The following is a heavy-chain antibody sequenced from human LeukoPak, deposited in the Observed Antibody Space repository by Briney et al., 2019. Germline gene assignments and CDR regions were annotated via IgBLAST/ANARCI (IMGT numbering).Heavy chain of an antibody. CDR1: GGSISSSSYY. D-gene: IGHD3-3*01. Sequence: PSETLSLTCTVSGGSISSSSYYWGWIRQPPGKGLEWIGSIYYSGSTYYNPSLKSRVTISVDTSKNQFSLKLSSVTAADTAVYYCARSRGPYYDFWSGYFYYFDYWGQGTLVTVSS. J-gene: IGHJ4*02. V-gene: IGHV4-39*07. CDR2: IYYSGST. CDR3: ARSRGPYYDFWSGYFYYFDY.